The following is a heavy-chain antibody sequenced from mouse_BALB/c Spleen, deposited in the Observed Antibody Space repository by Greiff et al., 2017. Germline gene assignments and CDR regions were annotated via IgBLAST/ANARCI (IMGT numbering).Heavy chain of an antibody. CDR3: ARSNYYGSSYDYFDY. D-gene: IGHD1-1*01. V-gene: IGHV5-17*02. CDR1: GFTFSSFG. CDR2: ISSGSSTI. Sequence: EVKLMESGGGLVQPGGSRKLSCAASGFTFSSFGMHWVRQAPEKGLEWVAYISSGSSTIYYADTVKGRFTISRDNPKNTLFLQMTSLRSEDTAMYYCARSNYYGSSYDYFDYWGQGTTLTVSS. J-gene: IGHJ2*01.